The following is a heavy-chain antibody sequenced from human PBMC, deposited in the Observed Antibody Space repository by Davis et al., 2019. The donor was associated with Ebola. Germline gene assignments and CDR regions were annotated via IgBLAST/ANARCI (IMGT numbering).Heavy chain of an antibody. CDR3: ARGRRYSYGPLGY. CDR2: INHSGIT. CDR1: GGSFSGYY. J-gene: IGHJ4*02. D-gene: IGHD5-18*01. V-gene: IGHV4-34*01. Sequence: MPGGSLRLSCAVYGGSFSGYYWSWIRQPPGKGLEWIGEINHSGITNYNPSLKSRVTISVDTSKNQFSLKLSSVTAADTAVYYCARGRRYSYGPLGYWGQGTLVTVSS.